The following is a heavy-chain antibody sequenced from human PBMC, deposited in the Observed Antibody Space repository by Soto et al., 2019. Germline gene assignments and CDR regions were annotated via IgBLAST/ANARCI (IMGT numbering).Heavy chain of an antibody. CDR3: ASRDCSGGSCYSGDAFDI. CDR1: GYSFTSYW. Sequence: EVQLVQSGAEVKKPGESLKISCKGSGYSFTSYWIGWVRQMPGKGLEWMGIIYPGDSDTRYSPSFQGQVTISADKSISTAYLQWSSLKASDTAMYYCASRDCSGGSCYSGDAFDIWGQGTMVTVSS. CDR2: IYPGDSDT. J-gene: IGHJ3*02. V-gene: IGHV5-51*03. D-gene: IGHD2-15*01.